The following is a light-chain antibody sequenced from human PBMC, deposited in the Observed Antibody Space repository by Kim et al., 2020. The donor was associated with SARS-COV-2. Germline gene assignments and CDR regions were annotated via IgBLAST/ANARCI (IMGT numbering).Light chain of an antibody. CDR1: QSVSSN. CDR3: QQYNNWPPRTT. CDR2: GAS. J-gene: IGKJ4*01. V-gene: IGKV3-15*01. Sequence: ILMPPSPATLSVSPGERATLSCRASQSVSSNLAWYQQKPGQAPRLLIYGASTRATGIPARFSGSGSGTEFTLTISSLQSEDFAVYYCQQYNNWPPRTTFGGGTKVDIK.